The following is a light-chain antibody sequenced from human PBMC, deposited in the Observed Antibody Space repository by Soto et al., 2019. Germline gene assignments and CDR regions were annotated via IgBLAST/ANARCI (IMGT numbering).Light chain of an antibody. Sequence: EIVLTQSPGTLSLSPGERATLSCRASQSVSSSYLAWYQQKPGQAPRLLIYGASSRATGIPDRFSGSGSGTAVTLTISSLEPEDFAVSYCQQYGSSSWTFGKGTKVEIK. V-gene: IGKV3-20*01. J-gene: IGKJ1*01. CDR2: GAS. CDR3: QQYGSSSWT. CDR1: QSVSSSY.